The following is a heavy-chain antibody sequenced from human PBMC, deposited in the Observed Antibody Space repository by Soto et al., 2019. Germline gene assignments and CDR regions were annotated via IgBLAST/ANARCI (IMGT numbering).Heavy chain of an antibody. CDR2: IDPSDSYK. CDR1: GYSFTSHW. D-gene: IGHD5-12*01. V-gene: IGHV5-10-1*01. J-gene: IGHJ6*02. Sequence: PGESLKISCKGSGYSFTSHWITWVRQMPGKGLEWMGRIDPSDSYKSYSPSFQGDVTISADKSISTAYLQWSSLKASDTAMYYCARPVGPWNYYGMDVWGQGTTVTVSS. CDR3: ARPVGPWNYYGMDV.